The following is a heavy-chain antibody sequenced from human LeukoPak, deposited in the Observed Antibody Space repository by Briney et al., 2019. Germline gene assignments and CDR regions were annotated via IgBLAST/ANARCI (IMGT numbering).Heavy chain of an antibody. J-gene: IGHJ4*02. D-gene: IGHD2/OR15-2a*01. CDR2: IYYSGST. CDR1: GGSISSSSYY. V-gene: IGHV4-39*01. CDR3: ARRNTADASIDF. Sequence: SETLSLTCTVSGGSISSSSYYWGWIRQPPGKGLEWIGSIYYSGSTYYNPSLKSRVTISVDTSKNQFSLKLSSVTAADTAVYYCARRNTADASIDFWGQGTLVIASS.